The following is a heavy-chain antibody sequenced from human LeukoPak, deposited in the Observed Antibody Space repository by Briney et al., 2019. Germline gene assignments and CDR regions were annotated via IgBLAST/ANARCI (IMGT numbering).Heavy chain of an antibody. V-gene: IGHV4-4*07. CDR3: ARGGYDFWSGYLDY. Sequence: PSETLSLTYTVSGGSISSYYWSWIRQPAGKGLEWIGRIYTSGSTNYNPSLKSRVTMSVDTSKNQFSLKLSSVTAADTAVYYCARGGYDFWSGYLDYWGQGTLVTVSS. CDR2: IYTSGST. J-gene: IGHJ4*02. D-gene: IGHD3-3*01. CDR1: GGSISSYY.